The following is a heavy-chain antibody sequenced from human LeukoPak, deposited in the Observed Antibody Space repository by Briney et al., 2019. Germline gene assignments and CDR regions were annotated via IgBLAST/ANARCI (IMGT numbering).Heavy chain of an antibody. CDR1: GFTFSSYW. D-gene: IGHD5-24*01. CDR2: INSDGSST. J-gene: IGHJ4*02. CDR3: AKEASRWLQFLDY. Sequence: GGCLRLSCAASGFTFSSYWMHWVRQAPGKGLVWVSRINSDGSSTSYADSVKGRFTISRDNAKNTLYLQMNSLRAEDTAVYYCAKEASRWLQFLDYWGQGTLVTVSS. V-gene: IGHV3-74*01.